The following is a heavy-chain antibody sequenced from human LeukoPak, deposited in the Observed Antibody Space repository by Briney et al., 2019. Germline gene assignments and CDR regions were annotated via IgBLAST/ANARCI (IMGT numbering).Heavy chain of an antibody. CDR2: IYYSGST. CDR3: ARAIMITFGGVIDFDY. J-gene: IGHJ4*02. Sequence: PSETLSLACTVSGGSISSSSYYWGWIRQPPGKGLEWIGSIYYSGSTYYNPSLKSRVTIPVDTSKNQFSLELSSVTAADTAVYYCARAIMITFGGVIDFDYWGQGTLVTVSS. D-gene: IGHD3-16*02. CDR1: GGSISSSSYY. V-gene: IGHV4-39*01.